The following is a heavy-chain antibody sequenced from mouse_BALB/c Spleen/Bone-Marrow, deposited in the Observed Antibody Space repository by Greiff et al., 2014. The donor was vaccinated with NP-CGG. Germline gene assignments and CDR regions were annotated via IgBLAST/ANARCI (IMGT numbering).Heavy chain of an antibody. D-gene: IGHD3-1*01. CDR2: IDPANGNT. J-gene: IGHJ3*01. V-gene: IGHV14-3*02. CDR3: ARLGLFAY. Sequence: DVKLQESGAELVKPGASVKLSCTASGFDIKDTYMHWVKQRPEQGLEWIGRIDPANGNTKYDPKFQGKATITADTSSNTAYLQLSSLTSEDTAVYYCARLGLFAYWGQGTLVTVSA. CDR1: GFDIKDTY.